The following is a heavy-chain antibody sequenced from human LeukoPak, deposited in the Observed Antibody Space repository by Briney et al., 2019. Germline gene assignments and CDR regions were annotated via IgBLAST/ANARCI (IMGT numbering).Heavy chain of an antibody. CDR3: ASPHSHCSSTSCPVYGMDV. V-gene: IGHV4-34*01. J-gene: IGHJ6*02. Sequence: SETLSLTCAVYGGSFSGYYWSWIRQPPGKGLEWIGEINHSGSTNYNPSLKSRVTISVDTSKNQFSLKLSSVTAADTAVYYCASPHSHCSSTSCPVYGMDVWGQGTTVTVSS. CDR1: GGSFSGYY. D-gene: IGHD2-2*01. CDR2: INHSGST.